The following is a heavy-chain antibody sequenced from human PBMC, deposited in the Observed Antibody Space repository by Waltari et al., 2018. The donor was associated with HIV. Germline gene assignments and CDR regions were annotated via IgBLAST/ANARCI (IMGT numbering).Heavy chain of an antibody. D-gene: IGHD5-18*01. CDR1: GFTFSSYS. J-gene: IGHJ4*02. Sequence: EVQLVESGGGLVQPGGSLRLSCAASGFTFSSYSMNWVRQAPGKGLEWFSYISSSSSTIYYADSVKGRFTISRDNAKNSLYLQMNSLRAEDTAVYYCAREFGYSYALGYWGQGTLVTVSS. CDR3: AREFGYSYALGY. V-gene: IGHV3-48*04. CDR2: ISSSSSTI.